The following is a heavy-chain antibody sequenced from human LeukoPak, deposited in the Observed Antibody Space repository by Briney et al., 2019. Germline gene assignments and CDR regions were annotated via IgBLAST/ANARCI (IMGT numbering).Heavy chain of an antibody. CDR1: GFTVSTNY. V-gene: IGHV3-66*01. CDR3: ASISVTTVYFDY. J-gene: IGHJ4*02. Sequence: GGSLRLSCAASGFTVSTNYMSWVRQAPGKGLESVSFIYTGGSTHYADSVKGRFTISRDTSKNTLYLQMNSLRAEDTAVYYCASISVTTVYFDYWGQGTLVTVSS. CDR2: IYTGGST. D-gene: IGHD4-17*01.